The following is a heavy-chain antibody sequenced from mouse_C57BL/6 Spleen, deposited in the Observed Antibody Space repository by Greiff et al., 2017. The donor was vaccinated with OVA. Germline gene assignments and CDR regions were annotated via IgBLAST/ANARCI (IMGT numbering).Heavy chain of an antibody. D-gene: IGHD3-2*02. V-gene: IGHV1-26*01. Sequence: EVQLQQSGPELVKPGASVKISCKASGYTFTDYYMNWVKQSHGKSLEWIGDINPNNGGTSYNQKFKGKATLTVDKSSSTAYMELRSLTSEDSAVYYCAREQLRPDYFDYWGQGTTLTVSS. J-gene: IGHJ2*01. CDR1: GYTFTDYY. CDR2: INPNNGGT. CDR3: AREQLRPDYFDY.